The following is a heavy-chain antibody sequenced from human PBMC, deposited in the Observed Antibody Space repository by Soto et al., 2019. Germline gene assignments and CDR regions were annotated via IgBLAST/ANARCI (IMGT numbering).Heavy chain of an antibody. CDR3: ARGGRGYEFDY. D-gene: IGHD5-12*01. Sequence: EVQLVESGGGLVQPGGSLRLSCAASGFTFSSYAMHWVRQAPGKGLEYVSAISSNGGSTYYANSVKGRFTISRDNSKNTLYLKMGSLRAEDMAVYYCARGGRGYEFDYWGQGTLVTVSS. CDR1: GFTFSSYA. V-gene: IGHV3-64*01. J-gene: IGHJ4*02. CDR2: ISSNGGST.